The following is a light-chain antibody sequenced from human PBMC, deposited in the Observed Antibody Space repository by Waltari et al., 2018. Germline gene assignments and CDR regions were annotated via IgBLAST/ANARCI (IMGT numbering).Light chain of an antibody. V-gene: IGKV3-20*01. CDR3: QHFGASPT. CDR2: DAS. Sequence: IVMTRSPGTLSLPPGERATLSCTASQSLSISYLAWYQQKAGQAPRLLIYDASIRAAGIPDRFTGSYSGTNLTLTINRLEPEDSAMYYCQHFGASPTFGQGTKVDI. CDR1: QSLSISY. J-gene: IGKJ1*01.